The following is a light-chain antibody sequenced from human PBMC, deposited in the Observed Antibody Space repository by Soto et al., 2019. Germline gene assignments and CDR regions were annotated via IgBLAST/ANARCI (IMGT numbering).Light chain of an antibody. CDR1: LSVNSY. Sequence: EIVLTQSPANLSLSPGERATLSCRASLSVNSYLAWYQQKPGQAPRLLIYGASSRATGIPARFSGRGSGTDFTLTISSLEPEDFAVYYCQHRGKWPRTFGQATKLEIK. CDR3: QHRGKWPRT. CDR2: GAS. J-gene: IGKJ2*01. V-gene: IGKV3-11*01.